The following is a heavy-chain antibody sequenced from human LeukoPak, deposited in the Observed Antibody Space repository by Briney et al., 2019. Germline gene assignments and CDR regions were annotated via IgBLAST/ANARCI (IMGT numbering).Heavy chain of an antibody. CDR2: IIPIFGTA. D-gene: IGHD1-1*01. Sequence: ASVKVSCKASGGTFSSYAISWVRQAPRQGLEWMGGIIPIFGTANYAQKFQGRVTITADESTSTAYMELSSLRSEDTAVYYCARVPPVQLDRSGGAFDIWGQGTMVTVSS. J-gene: IGHJ3*02. V-gene: IGHV1-69*01. CDR1: GGTFSSYA. CDR3: ARVPPVQLDRSGGAFDI.